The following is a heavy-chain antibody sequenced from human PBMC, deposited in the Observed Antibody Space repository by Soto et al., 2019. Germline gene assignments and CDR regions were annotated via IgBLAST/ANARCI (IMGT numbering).Heavy chain of an antibody. Sequence: QVQLVQSGAEVKKPGASVKVSCKTYGYTFTSSGISWVRQAPGQGLEWMGWISSYNGSTNYAQNLRGRVTMTTDTSTSTAYMEVRSLKSDDTAVYSCATDHVDADYWGQGTLVTVSS. D-gene: IGHD5-18*01. CDR3: ATDHVDADY. J-gene: IGHJ4*02. CDR2: ISSYNGST. V-gene: IGHV1-18*01. CDR1: GYTFTSSG.